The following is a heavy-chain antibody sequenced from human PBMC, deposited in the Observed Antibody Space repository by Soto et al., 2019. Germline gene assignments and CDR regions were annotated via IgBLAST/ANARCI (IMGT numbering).Heavy chain of an antibody. CDR2: VFPSGNT. CDR3: ARGSLAMDY. Sequence: QVQLQESGPGLVKPSETLSLTCTVSGASLSNFYWSWIRQPAGKGLEWIGRVFPSGNTNYYPSLTSRVTMSIDSSKNLFALTLNSVTAADTDVYYCARGSLAMDYWGQGTLVIVSS. CDR1: GASLSNFY. J-gene: IGHJ4*02. D-gene: IGHD3-16*02. V-gene: IGHV4-4*07.